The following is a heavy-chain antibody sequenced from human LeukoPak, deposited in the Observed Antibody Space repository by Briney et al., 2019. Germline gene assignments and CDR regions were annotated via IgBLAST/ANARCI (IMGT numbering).Heavy chain of an antibody. V-gene: IGHV3-7*03. CDR1: GFALSSHW. Sequence: GGSLRLSCAASGFALSSHWMTWVRQVPGRGPEWVANVNRDGSETYYLDSVKGRFTISKDNAKNSLYLQMSSLRAEDTALYHCARLKLGYWYFDLWGRGTLVTVST. D-gene: IGHD7-27*01. CDR2: VNRDGSET. CDR3: ARLKLGYWYFDL. J-gene: IGHJ2*01.